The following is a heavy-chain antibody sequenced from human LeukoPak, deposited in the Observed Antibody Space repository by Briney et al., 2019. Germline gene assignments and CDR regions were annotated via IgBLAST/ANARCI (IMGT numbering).Heavy chain of an antibody. Sequence: SETLSLTCAVSGGSISSSNWWSWVRQPPGKGLEWIGEIYHSGSTNYNPSLKSRVTISVDTSKNQFSLKLSSVTAADTAVYYCVRDRGDYDNSGYYFDYWGQGTLVTVSS. V-gene: IGHV4-4*02. J-gene: IGHJ4*02. CDR1: GGSISSSNW. CDR2: IYHSGST. D-gene: IGHD3-22*01. CDR3: VRDRGDYDNSGYYFDY.